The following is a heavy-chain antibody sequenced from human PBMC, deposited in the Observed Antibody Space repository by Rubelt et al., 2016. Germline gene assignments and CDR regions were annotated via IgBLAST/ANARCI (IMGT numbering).Heavy chain of an antibody. Sequence: GFTLNNYWMHWVRQAPGKGLEWVSSISSTSSYIYYADSVKGRFTISRDNAKNSLYLQMNSLRAEDTAVYYCARQSTGYGMDVWGQGTTVTFSS. CDR1: GFTLNNYW. V-gene: IGHV3-21*01. D-gene: IGHD1-1*01. J-gene: IGHJ6*02. CDR2: ISSTSSYI. CDR3: ARQSTGYGMDV.